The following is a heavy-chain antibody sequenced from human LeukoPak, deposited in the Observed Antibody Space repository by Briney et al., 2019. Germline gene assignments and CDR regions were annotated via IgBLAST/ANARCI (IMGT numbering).Heavy chain of an antibody. J-gene: IGHJ4*02. Sequence: SGTLSLTCAVSGGSISSSNWWSWVRQPPGKGLEWIGEIYHSGSTNYNPSLKSRVTISVDKSKNQFSLKLSSVTAADTAGYYCASFYYGSGSYSRLAYFDYWGQGTLVTVSS. CDR1: GGSISSSNW. V-gene: IGHV4-4*02. CDR3: ASFYYGSGSYSRLAYFDY. D-gene: IGHD3-10*01. CDR2: IYHSGST.